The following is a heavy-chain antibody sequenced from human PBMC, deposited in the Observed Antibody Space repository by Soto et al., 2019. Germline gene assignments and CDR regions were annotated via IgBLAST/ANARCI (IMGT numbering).Heavy chain of an antibody. CDR3: ARLGSAYDFWSGYYTGGSPFYYYYYMDV. D-gene: IGHD3-3*01. CDR2: MNPNSGNT. V-gene: IGHV1-8*01. J-gene: IGHJ6*03. CDR1: GYTFTSYD. Sequence: ASVKVSCKASGYTFTSYDINWVRQATGQGLGWMGWMNPNSGNTGYAQKFQGRVTMTRNTSISTAYMELGSPRSEDTAVYYCARLGSAYDFWSGYYTGGSPFYYYYYMDVWGKGTTVTVSS.